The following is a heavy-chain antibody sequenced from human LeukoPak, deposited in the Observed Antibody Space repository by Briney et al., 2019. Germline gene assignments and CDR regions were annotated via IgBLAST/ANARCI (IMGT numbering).Heavy chain of an antibody. D-gene: IGHD3-9*01. CDR3: AKGGLRYFDPAVFDY. J-gene: IGHJ4*02. CDR1: GFTFDDYA. Sequence: GGSLRLSCADSGFTFDDYAMHWVRQAPGRGLEWVSLISWDGGSTYYADSVKGRFTISRDNSKNSLYLQMNSLRAEDTALYYCAKGGLRYFDPAVFDYWGQGTLVTVSS. CDR2: ISWDGGST. V-gene: IGHV3-43D*03.